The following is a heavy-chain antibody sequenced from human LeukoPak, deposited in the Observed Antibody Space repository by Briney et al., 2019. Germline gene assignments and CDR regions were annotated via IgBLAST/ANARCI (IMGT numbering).Heavy chain of an antibody. CDR3: ASSSSIERHSSSWYYFDY. CDR2: IYPGDSDT. D-gene: IGHD6-13*01. CDR1: GYSFTSYW. V-gene: IGHV5-51*01. Sequence: GESLKISCTGSGYSFTSYWIGWVRQMPGKGLEWMGIIYPGDSDTRYSPSFQGQVTISADKSISTAYLLWSSLKASDTAMYYCASSSSIERHSSSWYYFDYWGQGTLVTVSS. J-gene: IGHJ4*02.